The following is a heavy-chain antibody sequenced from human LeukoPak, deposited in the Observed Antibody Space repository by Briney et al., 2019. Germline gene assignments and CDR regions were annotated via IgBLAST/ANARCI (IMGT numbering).Heavy chain of an antibody. CDR3: ARSPVLDRNDWSFAD. D-gene: IGHD1-1*01. V-gene: IGHV3-53*01. J-gene: IGHJ4*02. CDR1: GFTVSRNY. CDR2: SHSGGDT. Sequence: PGGSLRLSCAASGFTVSRNYMSWVRQAPGKGLEWVSVSHSGGDTYYPDSVKGRFTVSRDNPKNTVYLQMNSLRAEDTAVYFCARSPVLDRNDWSFADWGQGTLVTVSS.